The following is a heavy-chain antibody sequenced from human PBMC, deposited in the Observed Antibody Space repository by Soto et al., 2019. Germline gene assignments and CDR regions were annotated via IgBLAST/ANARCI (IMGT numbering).Heavy chain of an antibody. J-gene: IGHJ4*02. CDR3: ARVYGDSTDY. Sequence: PSETLSLTCTVSGGSVSSGSYYWSWIRQPPGKGLEWRGYIYYSGSTNYNPSLKSRVTISVDTSKNQFSLKLSSVTAADTAVYYCARVYGDSTDYWGQGTLVTVSS. V-gene: IGHV4-61*01. CDR1: GGSVSSGSYY. CDR2: IYYSGST. D-gene: IGHD4-17*01.